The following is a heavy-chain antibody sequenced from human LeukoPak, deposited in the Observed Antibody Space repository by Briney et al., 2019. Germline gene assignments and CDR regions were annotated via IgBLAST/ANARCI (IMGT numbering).Heavy chain of an antibody. J-gene: IGHJ6*03. Sequence: TSETLSLTCTVSGGSITRGDYYWSWLRQPAGKGLEWIGRMHTSGSTNYNPSLKSRVTISGDTSKNQVSLKLSSVTAADTAMYYCARGPPEGFLYYMDLWGKGTTVTVSS. CDR3: ARGPPEGFLYYMDL. D-gene: IGHD1-14*01. CDR2: MHTSGST. CDR1: GGSITRGDYY. V-gene: IGHV4-61*02.